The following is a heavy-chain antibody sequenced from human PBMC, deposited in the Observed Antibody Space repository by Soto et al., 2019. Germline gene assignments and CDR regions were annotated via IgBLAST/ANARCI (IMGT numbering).Heavy chain of an antibody. CDR3: AKSKRGRVPAAIEEGDYYYYGMDV. V-gene: IGHV3-30*18. CDR2: ISYDGSNK. CDR1: GFTFSSYG. Sequence: PGGSLRLSCAASGFTFSSYGMHWVRQAPGKGLEWVAVISYDGSNKYYADSVKGRFTISRDNSKNTLYLQMNSLRAEDTAVYYCAKSKRGRVPAAIEEGDYYYYGMDVWGQGTTVTVSS. J-gene: IGHJ6*02. D-gene: IGHD2-2*02.